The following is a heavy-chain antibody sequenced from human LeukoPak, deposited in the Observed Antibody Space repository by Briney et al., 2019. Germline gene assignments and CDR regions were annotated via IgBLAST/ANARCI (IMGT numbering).Heavy chain of an antibody. CDR3: VRYSYYYASGSQFDY. V-gene: IGHV4-31*03. J-gene: IGHJ4*02. CDR1: GGSISSGGYY. D-gene: IGHD3-10*01. Sequence: PSETLSLTCTVSGGSISSGGYYWSWIRQHPGKGLEWIGYIYYSGSTYYNPSLKSRVTLSVDTSKNQFSLKLSSVTAADTAVYYCVRYSYYYASGSQFDYWGQGTLVTVSS. CDR2: IYYSGST.